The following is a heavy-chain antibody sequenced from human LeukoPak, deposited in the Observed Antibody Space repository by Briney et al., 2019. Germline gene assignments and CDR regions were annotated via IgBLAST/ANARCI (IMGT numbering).Heavy chain of an antibody. D-gene: IGHD4-23*01. CDR3: YGANADN. V-gene: IGHV3-74*01. CDR2: INTDGSST. CDR1: GFPFTSFW. Sequence: PGGSLRLSCAAPGFPFTSFWMYWAPQAPGKGLVWVSLINTDGSSTNYADSVKGRFTISRDNAKNTVYLQMDSLRAEDTAVYYCYGANADNWGQGTLVTVSS. J-gene: IGHJ1*01.